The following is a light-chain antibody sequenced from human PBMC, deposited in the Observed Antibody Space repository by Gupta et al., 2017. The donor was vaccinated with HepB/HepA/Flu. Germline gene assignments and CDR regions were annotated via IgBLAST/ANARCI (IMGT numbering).Light chain of an antibody. J-gene: IGLJ1*01. V-gene: IGLV10-54*04. CDR3: SSWDSSLSAHV. CDR2: RTD. CDR1: SNNVGNEG. Sequence: QAGLTQPPSVSKGLGQTATLTCTGDSNNVGNEGAVWLQQHQGQPPKLLPYRTDNRPSGISERFSASRSGNTASLTITELQPEDEADYFCSSWDSSLSAHVFGTGTKVSVL.